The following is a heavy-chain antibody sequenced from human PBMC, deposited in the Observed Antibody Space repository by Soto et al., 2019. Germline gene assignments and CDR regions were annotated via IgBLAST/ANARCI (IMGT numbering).Heavy chain of an antibody. J-gene: IGHJ5*02. CDR2: IIPIFGTA. D-gene: IGHD6-19*01. Sequence: SVKVSGKASGGTFSSYAISWVLQAPGQGLEWMGGIIPIFGTANYAQKFQGRVTITADESTSTAYMELSSLRSEDTAVYHCARDRSSGWYGYNWFAAWGQGTLVTFSS. CDR1: GGTFSSYA. V-gene: IGHV1-69*13. CDR3: ARDRSSGWYGYNWFAA.